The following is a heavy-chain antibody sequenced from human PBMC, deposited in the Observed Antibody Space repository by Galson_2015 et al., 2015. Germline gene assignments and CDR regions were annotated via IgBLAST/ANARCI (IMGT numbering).Heavy chain of an antibody. CDR2: IIPDFGAP. V-gene: IGHV1-69*13. Sequence: SVKVSCKASGGTLRTFAVSWVRQAPGQGLEWMGGIIPDFGAPNYAQKFQGRLTITADESTSTVYMDLTSLSSEDTALYYCARNSAYCRTASCSMGQYYYYMDVWGEGTTITVSS. J-gene: IGHJ6*03. CDR1: GGTLRTFA. CDR3: ARNSAYCRTASCSMGQYYYYMDV. D-gene: IGHD2-2*01.